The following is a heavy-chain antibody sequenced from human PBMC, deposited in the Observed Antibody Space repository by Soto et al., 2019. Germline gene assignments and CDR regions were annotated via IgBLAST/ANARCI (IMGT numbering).Heavy chain of an antibody. CDR2: ISSSGSTI. D-gene: IGHD3-22*01. V-gene: IGHV3-11*01. CDR1: GFTFSDYY. J-gene: IGHJ4*02. Sequence: SLRLSCAASGFTFSDYYMSWIRQAPGKGLEWVSYISSSGSTIYYADSVKGRFTISRDNAKNSLYLQMNSLRAEDTAVYYCAKKPCYYYDSTGYHFDYWGQGTLVTVSS. CDR3: AKKPCYYYDSTGYHFDY.